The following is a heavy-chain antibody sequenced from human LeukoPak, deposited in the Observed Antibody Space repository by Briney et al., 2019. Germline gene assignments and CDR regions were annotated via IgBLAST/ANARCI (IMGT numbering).Heavy chain of an antibody. CDR2: IKSKTDGGTT. CDR3: TAPRGPRNGYYLSDY. V-gene: IGHV3-15*01. Sequence: PGGSLRLSCAASGFSFSNALMSWVRQAPGKWLEWVGRIKSKTDGGTTDYAAPVKGRFTISRDDSKNTLFLQMNSLETEDTAFCYCTAPRGPRNGYYLSDYWGQGTLVTVSS. D-gene: IGHD3-22*01. CDR1: GFSFSNAL. J-gene: IGHJ4*02.